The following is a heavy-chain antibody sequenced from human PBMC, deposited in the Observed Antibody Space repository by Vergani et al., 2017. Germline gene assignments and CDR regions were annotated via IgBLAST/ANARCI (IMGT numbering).Heavy chain of an antibody. CDR2: INWNGGST. J-gene: IGHJ4*02. V-gene: IGHV3-20*04. CDR3: ARERGSYSSSWYPYDY. D-gene: IGHD6-13*01. CDR1: GFTFDDYG. Sequence: EVQLVESGGGVVRPGGSLRLSCAASGFTFDDYGMSWVRQASGKGLEWVSGINWNGGSTGYADSVEGRFTISRDNAKNSLYLQMNSLRAEDTALYYCARERGSYSSSWYPYDYWGQGTLVTVSS.